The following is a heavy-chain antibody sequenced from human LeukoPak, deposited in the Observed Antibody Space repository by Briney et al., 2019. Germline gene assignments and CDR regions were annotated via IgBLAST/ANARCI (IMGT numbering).Heavy chain of an antibody. J-gene: IGHJ4*02. CDR1: GFTFSSYS. Sequence: GGSLRLSCAASGFTFSSYSMNWVRQAPGKGLEWVSKISSSSSTIYYADSVKGRFTISRDNAKKSLFLQMNSLRAEDTAVYYCARGTLNIPGEHGAFDYWGQGTLVTVSS. D-gene: IGHD1-14*01. CDR2: ISSSSSTI. CDR3: ARGTLNIPGEHGAFDY. V-gene: IGHV3-48*01.